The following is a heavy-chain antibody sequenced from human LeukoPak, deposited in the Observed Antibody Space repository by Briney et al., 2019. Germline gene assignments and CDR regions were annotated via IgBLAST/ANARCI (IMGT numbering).Heavy chain of an antibody. CDR3: ARDRIQLWSHDY. V-gene: IGHV3-7*04. CDR1: GFTLSNFW. Sequence: SGGSLRLSCAASGFTLSNFWMSWVRQAPGKGLEWVANIKQDGSEKYYVDSVKGRFTISRDNAKNSLYLQMNGLRAEDTAVYYCARDRIQLWSHDYWGQGTLVTVSS. D-gene: IGHD5-18*01. J-gene: IGHJ4*02. CDR2: IKQDGSEK.